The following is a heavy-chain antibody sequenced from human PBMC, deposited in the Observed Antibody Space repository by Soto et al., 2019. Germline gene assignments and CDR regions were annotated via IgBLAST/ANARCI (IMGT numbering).Heavy chain of an antibody. D-gene: IGHD6-19*01. CDR3: ARALHRSLRIAVAGTGY. CDR2: ISSSGSTI. CDR1: GFTFSSYE. J-gene: IGHJ4*02. Sequence: PGGSLRLSCAASGFTFSSYEMNWVRQAPGKGLEWVSYISSSGSTIYYADSVKGRFTISRANAKNSRYLQMNSLRAEDTAVYYCARALHRSLRIAVAGTGYWGQGTLVTVSS. V-gene: IGHV3-48*03.